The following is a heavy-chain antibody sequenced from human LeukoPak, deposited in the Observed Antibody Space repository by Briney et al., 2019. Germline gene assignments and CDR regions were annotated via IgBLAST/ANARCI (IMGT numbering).Heavy chain of an antibody. V-gene: IGHV1-18*01. J-gene: IGHJ4*02. CDR1: GYTFSNYG. CDR3: ASALAAAGFDY. CDR2: ISAYNGNT. D-gene: IGHD6-13*01. Sequence: ASVKVSCKASGYTFSNYGISWVRQAPGQGLEWMGWISAYNGNTNYAQKLQGRVTMTTDTFTSTAYMELRSLRSDDTAAYYYASALAAAGFDYWDQGTLVTISS.